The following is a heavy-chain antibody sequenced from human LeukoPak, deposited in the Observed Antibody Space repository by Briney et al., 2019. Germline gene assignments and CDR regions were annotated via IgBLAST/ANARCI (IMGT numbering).Heavy chain of an antibody. CDR3: LMSLTGHYYYGLDV. V-gene: IGHV3-7*02. CDR2: IKQDGSEK. Sequence: PGGSLRLSCAASGFTFGSYWISCARQAPGKGLEWVANIKQDGSEKYYVDSVKGRFTISRDNAKNSLFLQMNSLRADDTGVYLCLMSLTGHYYYGLDVWGQGTTVTVSS. CDR1: GFTFGSYW. J-gene: IGHJ6*02.